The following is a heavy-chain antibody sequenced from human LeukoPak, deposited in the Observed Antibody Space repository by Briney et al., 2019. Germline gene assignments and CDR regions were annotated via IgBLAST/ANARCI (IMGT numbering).Heavy chain of an antibody. CDR3: ARLDNSGYSGYDHFDY. D-gene: IGHD5-12*01. J-gene: IGHJ4*02. V-gene: IGHV5-51*01. Sequence: GESLKISCKGSGYSFTSYWIGWVRQMPGKGLEWMGIIYPGDSDTRYSPSFQGQVTISADKSISTAYLQWSSLKASDTAMYYCARLDNSGYSGYDHFDYWGQGTLVTVSS. CDR2: IYPGDSDT. CDR1: GYSFTSYW.